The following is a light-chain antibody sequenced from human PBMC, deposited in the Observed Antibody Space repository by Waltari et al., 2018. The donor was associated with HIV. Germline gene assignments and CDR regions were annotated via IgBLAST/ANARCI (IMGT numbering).Light chain of an antibody. CDR1: SSNIGARYD. CDR2: GNS. V-gene: IGLV1-40*01. CDR3: QSYDSNLSGATV. Sequence: QSVLTQPPSVSGAPGQRVTISCTGRSSNIGARYDVHWYQQLPGTAPKVLIYGNSNRPSGVPDRFSGSKSGTSASLAITGLQAEDEADYYCQSYDSNLSGATVFGTGTKVTVL. J-gene: IGLJ1*01.